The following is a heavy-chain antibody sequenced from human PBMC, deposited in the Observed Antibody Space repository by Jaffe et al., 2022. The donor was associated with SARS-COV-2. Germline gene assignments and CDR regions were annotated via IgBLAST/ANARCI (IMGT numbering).Heavy chain of an antibody. D-gene: IGHD6-13*01. Sequence: QVQLQESGPGLVKPSGTLSLTCAVSGASVIGSDWWSWVRQPPGKGLEWIGEVFHGGYTFYSPSLESRVTISIDKSQNQFSLMLTSVTAADTAVYYCARDRVQQQFFDLWGQGTLVTVSS. CDR3: ARDRVQQQFFDL. CDR2: VFHGGYT. V-gene: IGHV4-4*02. CDR1: GASVIGSDW. J-gene: IGHJ4*02.